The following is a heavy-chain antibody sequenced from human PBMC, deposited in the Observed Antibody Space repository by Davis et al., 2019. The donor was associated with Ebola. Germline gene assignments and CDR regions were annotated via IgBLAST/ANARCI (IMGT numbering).Heavy chain of an antibody. CDR3: ARGKGRSSCDY. CDR2: ISSSSSYI. D-gene: IGHD6-6*01. Sequence: GESLKISCAASGFNFRSYAMSWVRQAPGKGLEWVSSISSSSSYIYYADSVKGRFTISRDNAKNSLYLQMNSLRAEDTAVYYCARGKGRSSCDYWGQGTLVTVSS. J-gene: IGHJ4*02. V-gene: IGHV3-21*01. CDR1: GFNFRSYA.